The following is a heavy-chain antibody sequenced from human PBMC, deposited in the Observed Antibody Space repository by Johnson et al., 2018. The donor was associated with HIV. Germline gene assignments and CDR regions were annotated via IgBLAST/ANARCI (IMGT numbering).Heavy chain of an antibody. Sequence: VQLVESGGELVQPGGSLRLSCAASGFTFSSYAMHWVRQATGKGLEWVSAIGTAGDTSYPGSVQGRFTISRANAKNSLYLQMNSLRAGDTAVYYCARASVSSPRYSSSSDDAFDIWGQGTMVTVSS. CDR2: IGTAGDT. D-gene: IGHD6-6*01. CDR3: ARASVSSPRYSSSSDDAFDI. V-gene: IGHV3-13*01. CDR1: GFTFSSYA. J-gene: IGHJ3*02.